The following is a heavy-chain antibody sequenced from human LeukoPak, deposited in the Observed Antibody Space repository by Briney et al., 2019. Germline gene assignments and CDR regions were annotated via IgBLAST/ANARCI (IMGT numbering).Heavy chain of an antibody. V-gene: IGHV1-18*01. CDR3: ARVPRGWSGNAFDI. CDR1: GYTFTSYG. D-gene: IGHD6-19*01. J-gene: IGHJ3*02. Sequence: ASVKVSCKASGYTFTSYGISWVRQAPGQGLEWMGWISAYNGNTNYAQKLQGSVTMTTDTSTSTAYMELRSLRSDDTAVYYCARVPRGWSGNAFDIWGQGTMVTVSS. CDR2: ISAYNGNT.